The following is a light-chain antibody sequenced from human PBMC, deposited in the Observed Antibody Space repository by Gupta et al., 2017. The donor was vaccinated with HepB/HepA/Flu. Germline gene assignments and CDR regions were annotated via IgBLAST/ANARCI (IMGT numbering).Light chain of an antibody. CDR2: DVS. CDR1: SSDVGGYNY. Sequence: QSALTQPASVSGSPGQSITIPCTGTSSDVGGYNYVSWYQQYPGKATKFRIDDVSGRPSGVSDRFAGSKAGNTEYPTTLGLQAEEEADDDGYYYKTSTSLVVFGTGTKLTGL. J-gene: IGLJ2*01. V-gene: IGLV2-14*01. CDR3: YYYKTSTSLVV.